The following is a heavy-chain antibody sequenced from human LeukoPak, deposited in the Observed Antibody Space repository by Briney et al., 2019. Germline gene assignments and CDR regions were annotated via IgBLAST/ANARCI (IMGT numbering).Heavy chain of an antibody. CDR1: GGSISSGSYY. CDR3: ARRGRSLLWFGESPFYNWFDP. J-gene: IGHJ5*02. D-gene: IGHD3-10*01. Sequence: PSETLSLTCTVSGGSISSGSYYWSWIRQPAGKGLEWIGRIYTSGSTNYNPSLKSRVTISVDTSKNQFSLKLSSVTAADTAVYYCARRGRSLLWFGESPFYNWFDPWGQGTLVTVSS. CDR2: IYTSGST. V-gene: IGHV4-61*02.